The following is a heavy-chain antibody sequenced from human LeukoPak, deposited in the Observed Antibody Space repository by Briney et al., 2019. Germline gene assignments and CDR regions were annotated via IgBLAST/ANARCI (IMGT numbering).Heavy chain of an antibody. CDR3: VRLQDY. Sequence: GGSLRLSCAASGFTFNSYAMTWVRQAPGKGLEWVSLISDSGGRIYYADSVKGRFTISRDNSKNTLYLQMNSLRAEDTAVYYCVRLQDYWGQGTLVTVSS. J-gene: IGHJ4*02. CDR1: GFTFNSYA. V-gene: IGHV3-23*01. CDR2: ISDSGGRI. D-gene: IGHD2-15*01.